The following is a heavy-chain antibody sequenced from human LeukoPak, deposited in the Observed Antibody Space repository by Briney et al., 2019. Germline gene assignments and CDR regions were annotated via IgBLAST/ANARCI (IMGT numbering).Heavy chain of an antibody. CDR1: GYSFTAFY. D-gene: IGHD3-10*01. Sequence: GASVKVSCKASGYSFTAFYIHWVRQAPGQGLEWMGWISPNNGVTKYAQKFQGRVTMTRDTSISTAYMELSRLRSDDTAVYYCARRYVSGIMYYFEYWGQGTLVTVSS. CDR3: ARRYVSGIMYYFEY. CDR2: ISPNNGVT. V-gene: IGHV1-2*02. J-gene: IGHJ4*02.